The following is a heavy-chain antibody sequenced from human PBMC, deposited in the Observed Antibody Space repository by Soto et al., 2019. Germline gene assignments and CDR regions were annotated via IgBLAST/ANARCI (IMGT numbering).Heavy chain of an antibody. CDR1: GCTISSGNKY. J-gene: IGHJ6*02. D-gene: IGHD3-16*01. V-gene: IGHV4-30-4*01. CDR2: IFSSGTT. Sequence: SVTLCLTWPVSGCTISSGNKYWSWIRQPPGKGLEWIGYIFSSGTTYYNPSLKSRLTMSLDASQNQFSLKLNSLTDADTAVYFCARVPSPFDYYYAMDVWGQGTTVTVSS. CDR3: ARVPSPFDYYYAMDV.